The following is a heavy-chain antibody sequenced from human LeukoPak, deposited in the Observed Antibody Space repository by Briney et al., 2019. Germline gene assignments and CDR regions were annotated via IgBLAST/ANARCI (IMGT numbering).Heavy chain of an antibody. CDR1: GFTFSYYW. CDR3: AREGLRLGALSLYIDS. V-gene: IGHV3-7*01. Sequence: PGGSLRLSCAASGFTFSYYWMSWVRQAPGKGLEWVANIRQDGSDKYYVDSVKGRFTISRDNAKNSLYLQMNSLRAEDTAVYYCAREGLRLGALSLYIDSWGQGTLVTVSS. CDR2: IRQDGSDK. D-gene: IGHD3-16*02. J-gene: IGHJ4*02.